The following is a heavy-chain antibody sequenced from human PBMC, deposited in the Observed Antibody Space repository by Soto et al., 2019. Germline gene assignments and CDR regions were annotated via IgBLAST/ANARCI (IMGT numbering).Heavy chain of an antibody. CDR3: ARDPTSSSSDVHYYYYGMDV. D-gene: IGHD6-6*01. CDR2: IYYSGST. Sequence: QVQLQKSGPGLVKPSETLSLTCTVSGGSISSYYWSWIRQPPGKGLEWIGYIYYSGSTNYNPSLKSRVTISVDTSKNQFSLKLSSVTAADTAVYYCARDPTSSSSDVHYYYYGMDVWGQGTTVTVSS. J-gene: IGHJ6*02. CDR1: GGSISSYY. V-gene: IGHV4-59*01.